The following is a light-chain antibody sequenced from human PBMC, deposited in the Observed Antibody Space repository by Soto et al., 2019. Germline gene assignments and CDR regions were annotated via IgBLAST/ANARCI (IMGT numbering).Light chain of an antibody. CDR1: QSISSY. CDR3: QQSYSTPRT. CDR2: AAS. V-gene: IGKV1-39*01. J-gene: IGKJ2*01. Sequence: DIQMTQSPSSLSASVGDRVTITCRASQSISSYLNWYQQKPGKAPKLLIYAASRWHSGVPSRFSGSGSGTDFTLTISSLQPEDFATYYCQQSYSTPRTFGQGTKLEIK.